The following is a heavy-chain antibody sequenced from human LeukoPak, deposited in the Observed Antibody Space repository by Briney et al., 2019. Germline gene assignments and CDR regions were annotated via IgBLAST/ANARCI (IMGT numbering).Heavy chain of an antibody. Sequence: PSETLSLTCTVSGGPISGYYWTWIRQPPGKGPEWIGYIYDSGSTNQNPSLKSRVTISLDTSKNQFSLKLNSVTTADTAVYYCARSRDAYILGHWGQGILVTVSS. V-gene: IGHV4-59*01. CDR2: IYDSGST. D-gene: IGHD5-24*01. CDR3: ARSRDAYILGH. J-gene: IGHJ4*02. CDR1: GGPISGYY.